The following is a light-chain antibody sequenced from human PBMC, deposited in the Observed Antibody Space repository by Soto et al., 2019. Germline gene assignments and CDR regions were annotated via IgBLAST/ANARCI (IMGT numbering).Light chain of an antibody. J-gene: IGLJ2*01. CDR2: EVS. CDR1: SSDVGAYDY. V-gene: IGLV2-8*01. Sequence: QSSLTQPPSASGSPGQSVTISCTGTSSDVGAYDYVSWYQQHPGKAPKLMIYEVSQRPSGVPDRFSGSKSGTSATLAITGLQTGDEANYFCGTWDSSLSAVVFGGGTKLTVL. CDR3: GTWDSSLSAVV.